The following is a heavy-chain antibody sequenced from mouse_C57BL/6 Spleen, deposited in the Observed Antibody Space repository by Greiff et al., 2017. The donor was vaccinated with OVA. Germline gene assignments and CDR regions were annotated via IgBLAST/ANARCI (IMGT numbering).Heavy chain of an antibody. Sequence: EVQLVESGGGLVKPGGSLKLSCAASGFTFSSYAMSWVRQTPEKRLEWVATISDGGSYTYYPDNVKGRFTISRDNAKNNLYLQMSHLKSEDTAMYYCARDRIYYDYDPLSFDYWGQGTTLTVSS. CDR2: ISDGGSYT. V-gene: IGHV5-4*01. D-gene: IGHD2-4*01. CDR3: ARDRIYYDYDPLSFDY. CDR1: GFTFSSYA. J-gene: IGHJ2*01.